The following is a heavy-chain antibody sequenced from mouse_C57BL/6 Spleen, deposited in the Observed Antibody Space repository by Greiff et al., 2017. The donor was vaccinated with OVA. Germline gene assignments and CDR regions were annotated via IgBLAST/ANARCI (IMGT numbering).Heavy chain of an antibody. CDR1: GYTFTSYW. V-gene: IGHV1-64*01. CDR2: IHPNSGST. D-gene: IGHD1-1*01. J-gene: IGHJ2*01. CDR3: AREGNYDYGSSYHY. Sequence: QVQLQQPGAELVKPGASVKLSCKASGYTFTSYWMHWVKQRPGHGLEWIGMIHPNSGSTNYNEKFKSKATLPVDKSSSAAYMQLSSLTSEDSAVYYCAREGNYDYGSSYHYWGQGTTLTVSS.